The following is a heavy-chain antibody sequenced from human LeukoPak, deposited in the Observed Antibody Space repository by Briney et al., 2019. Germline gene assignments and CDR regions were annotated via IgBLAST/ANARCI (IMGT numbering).Heavy chain of an antibody. D-gene: IGHD4-17*01. Sequence: ASVKVSFKVSGYTLTELSMHWVRQAPGKGLEWMGGFDPEDGETIYAQKFQGRVTMTEDTSTDTAYMELSSLRAEDTAVYYCARDMTTVTTVDAFDIWGQGTMVTVSS. CDR2: FDPEDGET. V-gene: IGHV1-24*01. CDR1: GYTLTELS. CDR3: ARDMTTVTTVDAFDI. J-gene: IGHJ3*02.